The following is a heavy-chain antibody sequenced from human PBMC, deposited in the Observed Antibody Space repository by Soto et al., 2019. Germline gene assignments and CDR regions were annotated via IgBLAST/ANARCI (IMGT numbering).Heavy chain of an antibody. CDR2: ISGSSGTK. CDR1: GFTFSDYS. J-gene: IGHJ5*02. CDR3: ASPPTNLDYEDDPGFDP. V-gene: IGHV3-48*01. D-gene: IGHD4-17*01. Sequence: GGSLRLSCAASGFTFSDYSMSWVRQAPGKGLEWVSYISGSSGTKYYADSVKGRFTISRDNAKNFRYLQMDSLRAEDTAVYYCASPPTNLDYEDDPGFDPCGEGTLVIFPS.